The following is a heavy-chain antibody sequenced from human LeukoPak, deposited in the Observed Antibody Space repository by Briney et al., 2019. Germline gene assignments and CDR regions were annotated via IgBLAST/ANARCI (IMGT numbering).Heavy chain of an antibody. D-gene: IGHD4-23*01. V-gene: IGHV1-46*01. J-gene: IGHJ6*03. CDR1: GYTFTSYY. CDR2: INPSGGST. Sequence: GASVKVSCKASGYTFTSYYMHWVRQAPGQGLEWMGIINPSGGSTSYAQKFQGRVTMTRDMSTSTVYMELSSLRSEDTAVYYCARGGYGGNSFNVYYYMDVWGKGTTVTVSS. CDR3: ARGGYGGNSFNVYYYMDV.